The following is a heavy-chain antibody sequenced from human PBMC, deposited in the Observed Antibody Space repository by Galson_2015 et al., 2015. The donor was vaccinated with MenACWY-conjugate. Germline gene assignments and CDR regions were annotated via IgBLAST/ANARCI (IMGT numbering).Heavy chain of an antibody. CDR3: AKDVYMDV. Sequence: SLRLSCAVSGFTFRQYAMSWVRQAPGTGLEWVAIISDSGAATHYIDSVKGRFTISRDNSKNTLYLQMSRLRAEDTALYYCAKDVYMDVWSKGTTVSVSS. CDR1: GFTFRQYA. V-gene: IGHV3-23*01. CDR2: ISDSGAAT. J-gene: IGHJ6*03.